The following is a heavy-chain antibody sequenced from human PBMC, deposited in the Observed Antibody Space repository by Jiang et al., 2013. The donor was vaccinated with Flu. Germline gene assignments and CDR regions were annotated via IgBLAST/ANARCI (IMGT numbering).Heavy chain of an antibody. V-gene: IGHV4-59*01. Sequence: QLVESGPGLVKPSETLSLTCTVSGGSISSYYWSWIRQPPGKGLEWIGYIYYSGSTNYNPSLKSRVTISVDTSKNQFSLKLSSVTAADTAVYYCARDTGYYYGSGSYQYYYYYGMDVWGQGTTVTVSS. CDR3: ARDTGYYYGSGSYQYYYYYGMDV. CDR2: IYYSGST. J-gene: IGHJ6*02. CDR1: GGSISSYY. D-gene: IGHD3-10*01.